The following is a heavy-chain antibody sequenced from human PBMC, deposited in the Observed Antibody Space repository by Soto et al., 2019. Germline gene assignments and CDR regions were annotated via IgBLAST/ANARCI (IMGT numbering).Heavy chain of an antibody. J-gene: IGHJ4*02. CDR3: ASRDPGTSVDY. Sequence: LSLTCAVSGGSFTSNNWWTWVRQPPGQGLEWIGEIYRTGSTSYNPSLKSRVTISLDKSENQFSLKVTSLTAADTAVYYCASRDPGTSVDYWGQGTLVTVSS. V-gene: IGHV4-4*02. D-gene: IGHD1-7*01. CDR1: GGSFTSNNW. CDR2: IYRTGST.